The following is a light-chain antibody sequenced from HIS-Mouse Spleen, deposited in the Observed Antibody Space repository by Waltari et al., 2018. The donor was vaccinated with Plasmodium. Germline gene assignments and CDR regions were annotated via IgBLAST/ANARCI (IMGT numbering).Light chain of an antibody. CDR1: QSVSSN. CDR3: QQYNNWSFT. Sequence: ELLMTQPPATLSVSPGDRATLSCTASQSVSSNLAWYQQKPGQAPRLPIYGASTRATGIPARFSGSGSGTEFTLTISSLQSEDFAVYYCQQYNNWSFTFGPGTKVDIK. CDR2: GAS. J-gene: IGKJ3*01. V-gene: IGKV3-15*01.